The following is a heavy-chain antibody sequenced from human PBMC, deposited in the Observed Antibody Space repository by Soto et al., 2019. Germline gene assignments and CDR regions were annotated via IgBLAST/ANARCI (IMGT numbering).Heavy chain of an antibody. CDR1: GFTFSSYG. V-gene: IGHV3-33*01. CDR3: ARGGGPTAVLGY. CDR2: IWYDGSNT. D-gene: IGHD4-17*01. J-gene: IGHJ4*02. Sequence: QVQLVESGGGVVQPGRSLRLSCAASGFTFSSYGMHWVRQAPGKGLEWVAVIWYDGSNTYYADSVKGRFTISRDNSKNNLKLTMNLLRSEETAVYSCARGGGPTAVLGYWGQGTLVTVSS.